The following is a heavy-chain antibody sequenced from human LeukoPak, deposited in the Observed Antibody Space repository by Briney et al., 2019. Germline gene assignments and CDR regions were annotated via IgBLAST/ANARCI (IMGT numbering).Heavy chain of an antibody. CDR1: GFTHSDLY. CDR2: TRNILHNYTA. J-gene: IGHJ4*02. Sequence: PGGSLRLSCAASGFTHSDLYMDWVRQAPGRGLEWVGRTRNILHNYTAEYAASVKGRFTISRDDSKNSLYLQMNSLKTDDTAVYYCARPPGLTTGGYWGQGTLVTVSS. CDR3: ARPPGLTTGGY. D-gene: IGHD4-11*01. V-gene: IGHV3-72*01.